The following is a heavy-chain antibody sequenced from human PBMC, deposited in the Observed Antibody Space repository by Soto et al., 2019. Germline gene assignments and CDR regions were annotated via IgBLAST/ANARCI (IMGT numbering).Heavy chain of an antibody. CDR2: IYYSGST. CDR3: ARLYYYGSGSWSYYFDY. Sequence: SETLSLTCTVSGGSIGSSSYYWGWIRQPPGKGLEWIGSIYYSGSTYYNPSLKSRVTISVDTSKNQFSLKLSSVTAADTAVYYCARLYYYGSGSWSYYFDYWGQGTLVTVSS. D-gene: IGHD3-10*01. J-gene: IGHJ4*02. CDR1: GGSIGSSSYY. V-gene: IGHV4-39*01.